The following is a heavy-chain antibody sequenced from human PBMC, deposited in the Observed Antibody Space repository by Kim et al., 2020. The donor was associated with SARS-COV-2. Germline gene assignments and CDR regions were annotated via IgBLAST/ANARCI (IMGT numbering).Heavy chain of an antibody. CDR2: ISSSGSTI. CDR1: GFTFSSYE. Sequence: GGSLRLSCAASGFTFSSYEMNWVRQAPGKGLEWVSYISSSGSTIYYADSVKGRFTISRDNAKNSLYLQMNSLRAEDTAVYYCARDLGPGTTSCSFDYWGQGTLVTVSS. J-gene: IGHJ4*02. CDR3: ARDLGPGTTSCSFDY. V-gene: IGHV3-48*03. D-gene: IGHD2-2*01.